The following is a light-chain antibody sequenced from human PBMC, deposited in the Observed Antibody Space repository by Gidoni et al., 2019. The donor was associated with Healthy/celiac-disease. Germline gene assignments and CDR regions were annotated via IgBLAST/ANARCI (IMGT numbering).Light chain of an antibody. CDR1: KLGDKY. J-gene: IGLJ2*01. CDR3: QAGDSSVV. Sequence: SYELTQPPPVSVSPGQTASITCPGDKLGDKYACWYQQKPGPSPVLVIYQDSKRPSGIPGRFAGSNAGNTATLTISGTQAMDEADYYWQAGDSSVVFGGGTKLTVL. CDR2: QDS. V-gene: IGLV3-1*01.